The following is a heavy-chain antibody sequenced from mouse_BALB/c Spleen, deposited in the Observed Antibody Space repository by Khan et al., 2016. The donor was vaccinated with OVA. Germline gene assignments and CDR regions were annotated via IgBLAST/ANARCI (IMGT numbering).Heavy chain of an antibody. CDR1: GYTFTDYD. Sequence: QVQLQQSGPELVKPGASVKMSCKTSGYTFTDYDIRWVKQRTGQGLEWIGEIYPGSGSTYYNEKFKGKATLTADKSSNTAYMQLSSLTSEDSAVYFCATIFYGNSYAMDYWGQGTAVTVSS. CDR3: ATIFYGNSYAMDY. V-gene: IGHV1-77*01. J-gene: IGHJ4*01. CDR2: IYPGSGST. D-gene: IGHD2-1*01.